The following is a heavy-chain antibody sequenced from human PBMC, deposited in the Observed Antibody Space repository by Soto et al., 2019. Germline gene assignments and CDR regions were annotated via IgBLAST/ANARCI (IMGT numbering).Heavy chain of an antibody. CDR2: IYYSGST. V-gene: IGHV4-59*01. Sequence: QVQLQESGPGLVKPSETLSLTCTVSGGSISSYYWSWIRQPPGKGLEWIGYIYYSGSTNYNPSLKSRVNISVDTSKNQISLKLSSVTAADTAVYYCARRSYCSGGSCHDYWGQGTLVTVSS. CDR3: ARRSYCSGGSCHDY. CDR1: GGSISSYY. D-gene: IGHD2-15*01. J-gene: IGHJ4*02.